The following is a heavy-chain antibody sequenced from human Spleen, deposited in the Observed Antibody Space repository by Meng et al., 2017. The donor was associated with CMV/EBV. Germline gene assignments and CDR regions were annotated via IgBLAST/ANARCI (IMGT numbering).Heavy chain of an antibody. CDR1: GFTFSSYA. CDR3: TRARGSSWTHPYGMDV. D-gene: IGHD6-13*01. CDR2: IYSGGSST. J-gene: IGHJ6*02. V-gene: IGHV3-23*03. Sequence: GESLKISCAASGFTFSSYAMSWVRQAPGKGLEWVSVIYSGGSSTYYADSVKGRFTISRDNSKNTLYLQMNSLRAEDTAVYYCTRARGSSWTHPYGMDVWGQGTTVTVSS.